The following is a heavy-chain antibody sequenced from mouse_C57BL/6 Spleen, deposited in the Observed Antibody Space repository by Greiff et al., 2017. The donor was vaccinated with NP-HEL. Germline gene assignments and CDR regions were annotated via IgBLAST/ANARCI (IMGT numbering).Heavy chain of an antibody. Sequence: QVQLQQPGAELVKPGASVKLSCKASGYTFTSYWMQWVKPRPGQGLEWIGEIDPSDSYTNYNQKFKGKATLTVDTSSSTAYMQLSSLTSEDSAVYYCARGGFDYWGQGTTLTVSS. CDR1: GYTFTSYW. CDR2: IDPSDSYT. CDR3: ARGGFDY. J-gene: IGHJ2*01. V-gene: IGHV1-50*01.